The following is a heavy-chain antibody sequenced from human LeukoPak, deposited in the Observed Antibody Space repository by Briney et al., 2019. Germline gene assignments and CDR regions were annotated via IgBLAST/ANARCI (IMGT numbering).Heavy chain of an antibody. D-gene: IGHD6-13*01. Sequence: ASVKVSCKASGYTFTSYGISWVRQAPGQGLEWMGWISAYNGNTNYAQKLQGRVTMTTDTSTNTAYMELRSLRSDDTAVYYCARLAAGPYYFDYWGQGTLVTVSS. CDR1: GYTFTSYG. V-gene: IGHV1-18*01. CDR3: ARLAAGPYYFDY. J-gene: IGHJ4*02. CDR2: ISAYNGNT.